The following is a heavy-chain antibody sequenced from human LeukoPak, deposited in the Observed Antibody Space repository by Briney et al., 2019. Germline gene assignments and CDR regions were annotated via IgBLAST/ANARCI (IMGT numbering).Heavy chain of an antibody. CDR2: IYYSGST. J-gene: IGHJ4*02. D-gene: IGHD6-6*01. CDR1: GGSISSSSYY. CDR3: ARIARESSSSLDY. Sequence: SETLSLTCTVSGGSISSSSYYWGWLRQPPGKGLEWIGSIYYSGSTYYNPSLKSRVTISVDTSKNQFSLKLSSVTAADTAVYYCARIARESSSSLDYWGQGTLVTVSS. V-gene: IGHV4-39*01.